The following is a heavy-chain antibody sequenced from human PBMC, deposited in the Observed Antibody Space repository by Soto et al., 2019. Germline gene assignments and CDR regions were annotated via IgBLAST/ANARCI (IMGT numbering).Heavy chain of an antibody. D-gene: IGHD3-16*02. Sequence: PGGSLRLSCAASGFTFSSYAMSWVRQAPGKGLEWVSAISGSGGSTYYADSVKGRFTISRDNSKNTLYLQTNSLRAEDTAVYYCAKLDYVWGSYRPFYYYYGMDVWGQGTTVTV. CDR3: AKLDYVWGSYRPFYYYYGMDV. V-gene: IGHV3-23*01. CDR1: GFTFSSYA. J-gene: IGHJ6*02. CDR2: ISGSGGST.